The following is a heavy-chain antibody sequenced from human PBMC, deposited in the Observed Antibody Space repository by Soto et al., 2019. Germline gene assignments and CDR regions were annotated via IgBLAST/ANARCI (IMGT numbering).Heavy chain of an antibody. CDR1: GGSFNDYY. J-gene: IGHJ2*01. V-gene: IGHV4-34*01. Sequence: QVRLQQWGAGLLKPSDTLSLTCAVYGGSFNDYYWTWIRQAPGKGLEWIGEINHSGVTTYNPSLKSRLTMSVVKSKSQFSVKLSSVTAADTAVYYCVRAGGLPSGVDGYFDLWGRGTPVTVSS. CDR2: INHSGVT. D-gene: IGHD7-27*01. CDR3: VRAGGLPSGVDGYFDL.